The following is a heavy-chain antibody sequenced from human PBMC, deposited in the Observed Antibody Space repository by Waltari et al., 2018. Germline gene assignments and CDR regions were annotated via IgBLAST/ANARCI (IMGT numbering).Heavy chain of an antibody. CDR3: LSFRGDY. J-gene: IGHJ4*02. V-gene: IGHV3-7*01. CDR2: IKQDGSEK. Sequence: EVQLVESGGGLVQPGGSLRLSCAAPGFTFTSYWMTWLRQAPGKGLEWVATIKQDGSEKYYVDSVKGRFTVSRDNAKNSLYLQMNSLRAEDTAVYYCLSFRGDYWGQGTLVTVSS. CDR1: GFTFTSYW.